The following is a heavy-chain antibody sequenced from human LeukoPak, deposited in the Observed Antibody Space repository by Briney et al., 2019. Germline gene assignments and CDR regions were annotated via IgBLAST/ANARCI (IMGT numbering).Heavy chain of an antibody. J-gene: IGHJ6*03. CDR1: GGTFSSYA. CDR2: IIPIFGTA. CDR3: ARTLPGDAYYYYYYYMDV. V-gene: IGHV1-69*01. D-gene: IGHD3-16*01. Sequence: SVKVSCKASGGTFSSYAISWVRQAPGQGLECMGGIIPIFGTANYAQKFQGRVTITADESTSTAYMELSSLRSEDTAVYYCARTLPGDAYYYYYYYMDVWGKGTTVTVSS.